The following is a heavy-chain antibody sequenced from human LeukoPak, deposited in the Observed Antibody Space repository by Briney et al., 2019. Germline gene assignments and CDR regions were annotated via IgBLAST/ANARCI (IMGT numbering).Heavy chain of an antibody. CDR1: GYTFTVNY. CDR2: INPNSGAT. J-gene: IGHJ4*02. D-gene: IGHD5-24*01. Sequence: ASVKVSCKASGYTFTVNYMHWVRQAPGHGLEWMGWINPNSGATNYAQKFQGRVTMTRDTSTSTAYMELSRLRSDDTALYYCAPKEGNGYHFDSWGQGTLVTVSS. V-gene: IGHV1-2*02. CDR3: APKEGNGYHFDS.